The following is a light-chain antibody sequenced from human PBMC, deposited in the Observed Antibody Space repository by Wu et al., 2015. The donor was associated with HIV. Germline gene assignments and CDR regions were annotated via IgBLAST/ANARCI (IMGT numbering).Light chain of an antibody. Sequence: DIQMTQSPSSLSASVGDRVTITCRASQNIATYLNWYRHRPGRAPDLLIYAASNLHSGVPSRFSGRGSGTEFNLTITSLQPEDFATYYCQQSYNFPRTFGPGTKVDI. CDR3: QQSYNFPRT. V-gene: IGKV1-39*01. J-gene: IGKJ3*01. CDR2: AAS. CDR1: QNIATY.